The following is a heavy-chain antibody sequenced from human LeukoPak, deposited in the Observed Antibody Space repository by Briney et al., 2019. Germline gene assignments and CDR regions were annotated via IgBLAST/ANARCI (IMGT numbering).Heavy chain of an antibody. Sequence: KPSETLSLTCAVYGGSFSGYYWSWIRQPPGKGLEWIGEINHSGSTNYNPSLKSRVTISVDTSKNQISLKLTSVTAADTAVYYCARDSTRYDFWGQGTLVTVSS. CDR3: ARDSTRYDF. J-gene: IGHJ4*02. D-gene: IGHD3-3*01. CDR1: GGSFSGYY. CDR2: INHSGST. V-gene: IGHV4-34*01.